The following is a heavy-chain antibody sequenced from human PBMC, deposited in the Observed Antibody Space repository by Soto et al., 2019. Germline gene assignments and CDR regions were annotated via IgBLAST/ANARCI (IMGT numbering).Heavy chain of an antibody. D-gene: IGHD1-1*01. Sequence: QVQLQESGPGLVKPSETLSLTCTVSGGSISSYYWSWIRQPPGKGLEWIGYVHDTGITNYNPSLKSRETISEDTSKSQCSRRLSSVSAADTAVDYWARHLMSSGTTYYYGMDVWGQGTTVNVAS. J-gene: IGHJ6*02. CDR2: VHDTGIT. V-gene: IGHV4-59*08. CDR3: ARHLMSSGTTYYYGMDV. CDR1: GGSISSYY.